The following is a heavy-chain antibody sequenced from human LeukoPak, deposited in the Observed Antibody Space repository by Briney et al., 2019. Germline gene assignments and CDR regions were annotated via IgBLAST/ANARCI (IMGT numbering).Heavy chain of an antibody. CDR1: GYTLTELS. Sequence: ASVKVSCKVSGYTLTELSMHWVRQAPGKGLEWMGGFDPEDGETIYAQKFQGRVTMTEDTSTDTAYMELSSLRSEDTAVYYCATWRPGCSTSCHALDYWGQGTLVTVSS. CDR2: FDPEDGET. V-gene: IGHV1-24*01. CDR3: ATWRPGCSTSCHALDY. J-gene: IGHJ4*02. D-gene: IGHD2-2*01.